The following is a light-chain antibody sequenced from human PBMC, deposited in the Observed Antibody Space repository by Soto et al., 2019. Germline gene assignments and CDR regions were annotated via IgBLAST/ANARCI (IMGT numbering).Light chain of an antibody. CDR3: SSYTTANTYV. Sequence: QSALTQPASVSRSPGQSITISCTGTSSDVGGYEYVSWYQHHPGKAPKLMIYEVSNRPSGVSHRFSGSKSGNTASLTISGLQAEDEADYYCSSYTTANTYVFGTGTKLTVL. V-gene: IGLV2-14*01. CDR1: SSDVGGYEY. CDR2: EVS. J-gene: IGLJ1*01.